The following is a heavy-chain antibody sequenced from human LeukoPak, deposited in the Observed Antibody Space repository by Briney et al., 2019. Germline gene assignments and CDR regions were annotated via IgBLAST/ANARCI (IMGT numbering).Heavy chain of an antibody. CDR1: GFTFSTYG. J-gene: IGHJ4*02. Sequence: GGSLRLSCAASGFTFSTYGMSWVRQAPGKGLEWVSAISGSGGSTYYADSVKGRFTISRDNSKNTLYLQMNSLRAEDTAVYYCAKRPASGSSYYFDYWGQGTLVTVSS. CDR2: ISGSGGST. D-gene: IGHD3-10*01. CDR3: AKRPASGSSYYFDY. V-gene: IGHV3-23*01.